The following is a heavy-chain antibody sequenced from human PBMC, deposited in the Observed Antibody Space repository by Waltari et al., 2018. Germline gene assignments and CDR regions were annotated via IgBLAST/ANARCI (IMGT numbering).Heavy chain of an antibody. V-gene: IGHV4-59*01. J-gene: IGHJ4*02. CDR2: IYYSGST. CDR1: GGSISSYY. D-gene: IGHD3-10*01. Sequence: QVQLQESGPGLVKPSETLSLTCTVSGGSISSYYWSWIRQPPGKGLEWIGYIYYSGSTNYNPSLTSRVTISVDTSKNQFSLKLSSVTAADTAVYYCARESESGVDYWGQGTLVTVSS. CDR3: ARESESGVDY.